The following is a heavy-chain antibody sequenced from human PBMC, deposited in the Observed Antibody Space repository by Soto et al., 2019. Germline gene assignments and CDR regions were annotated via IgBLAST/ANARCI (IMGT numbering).Heavy chain of an antibody. CDR1: GFTFSSYE. V-gene: IGHV3-48*03. J-gene: IGHJ3*02. Sequence: EVQLVESGGGLVQPGGSLRLSCAASGFTFSSYEMNWVRQAPGKGLEWVSYISSSGSTIYYADSVKGRFTISRTNAKNSLYLQMNSLRAEDTAVYYCARAGHRIAVAGIDAFDIWGQGTMVTVSS. CDR3: ARAGHRIAVAGIDAFDI. D-gene: IGHD6-19*01. CDR2: ISSSGSTI.